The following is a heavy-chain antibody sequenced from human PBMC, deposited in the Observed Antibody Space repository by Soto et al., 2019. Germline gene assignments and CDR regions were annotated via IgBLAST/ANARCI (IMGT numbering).Heavy chain of an antibody. CDR2: INAGNGNT. CDR1: GYTFTSYA. CDR3: ARDLNYDFWSGYDAFDI. D-gene: IGHD3-3*01. Sequence: ASVKVSCKASGYTFTSYAMHWVRQAPGQRLEWMGWINAGNGNTKYSQKFQGRVTITRDTSASTAYMELSSLRSEDTAVYYCARDLNYDFWSGYDAFDIWGQGTMVTVSS. V-gene: IGHV1-3*01. J-gene: IGHJ3*02.